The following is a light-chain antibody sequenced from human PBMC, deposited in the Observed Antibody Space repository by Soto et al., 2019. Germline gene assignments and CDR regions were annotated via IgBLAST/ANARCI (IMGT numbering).Light chain of an antibody. V-gene: IGLV1-44*01. J-gene: IGLJ2*01. Sequence: QSVLTQPPSASGTPGQGVTISCSGSRSTIGSNPVQWYHQLPGTAPKLLIYNNNQRPSGVPDRFSGSKSGTSASLAISGLQSKDEADEYYATWDDSLYDPVFGGGTKLTVL. CDR3: ATWDDSLYDPV. CDR1: RSTIGSNP. CDR2: NNN.